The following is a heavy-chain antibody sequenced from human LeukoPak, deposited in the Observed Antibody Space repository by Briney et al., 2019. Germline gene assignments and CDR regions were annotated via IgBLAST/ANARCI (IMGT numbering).Heavy chain of an antibody. J-gene: IGHJ4*02. V-gene: IGHV3-74*01. D-gene: IGHD1-14*01. CDR3: ARSNQADDY. Sequence: GGSLRLSCAASGFTFSSYWMHWVRQVAGKGLVWVARINPGGSSITYADSVKGRFTISRDNAKNTLYLQMDSLRAEDTGVYYCARSNQADDYWGQGTLVTVSS. CDR2: INPGGSSI. CDR1: GFTFSSYW.